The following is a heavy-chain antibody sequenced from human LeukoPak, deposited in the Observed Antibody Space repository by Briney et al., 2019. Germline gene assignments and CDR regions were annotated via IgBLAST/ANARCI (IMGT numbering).Heavy chain of an antibody. V-gene: IGHV5-51*01. Sequence: GESLKISCKGSGYSFTSYWIGWVRQMPGKGLEWMGIIYPGDSDTRYSPSFQGQVTISADKSISTAYLQWSSLKAPDTAMYYCARRLGYCSGGSCYGYYFDYWGQGTLVTVSS. CDR3: ARRLGYCSGGSCYGYYFDY. J-gene: IGHJ4*02. CDR2: IYPGDSDT. D-gene: IGHD2-15*01. CDR1: GYSFTSYW.